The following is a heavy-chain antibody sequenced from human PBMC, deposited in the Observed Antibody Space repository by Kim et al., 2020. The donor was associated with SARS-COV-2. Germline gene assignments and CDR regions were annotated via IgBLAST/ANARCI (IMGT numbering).Heavy chain of an antibody. D-gene: IGHD2-2*01. V-gene: IGHV1-58*01. CDR1: GFTFTSSA. CDR3: AADYGKYLPAYYYGMDV. J-gene: IGHJ6*02. Sequence: SVKVSCKASGFTFTSSAVQWVRQARGQRLEWIGWIVVGSGNTNYAQKFQERVTITRDMSTSTAYMELSSLRSEDTAVYYCAADYGKYLPAYYYGMDVWGQGTTVTVSS. CDR2: IVVGSGNT.